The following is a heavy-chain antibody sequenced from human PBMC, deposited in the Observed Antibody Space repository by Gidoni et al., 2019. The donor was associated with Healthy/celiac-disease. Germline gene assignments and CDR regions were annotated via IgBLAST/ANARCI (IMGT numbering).Heavy chain of an antibody. CDR2: IYYSGST. V-gene: IGHV4-30-4*01. CDR3: ARDGGYCGGDCYAFDI. D-gene: IGHD2-21*02. CDR1: GGSISSGDYY. Sequence: QVQLQESGPGLVKPSQTLSLPCTVSGGSISSGDYYWSWIRQPPGKGLEWIGYIYYSGSTYYNPSLKSRVTISVDTSKNQFSLKLSSVTAADTAVYYCARDGGYCGGDCYAFDIWGQGTMVTVSS. J-gene: IGHJ3*02.